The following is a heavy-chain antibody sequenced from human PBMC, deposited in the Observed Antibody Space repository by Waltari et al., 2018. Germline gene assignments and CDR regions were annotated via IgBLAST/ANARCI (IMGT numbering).Heavy chain of an antibody. V-gene: IGHV3-48*04. Sequence: EVQLVESGGGLVQPGGSLRLSCAASGFPFSSYSMNWVRQAPGKGLEWVSYISSSSTIYYADSVKGRFTISRDNAKNSLYLQMNSLRAEDTAVYYCARIYSSSWADAFDIWGQGTMVTVSS. J-gene: IGHJ3*02. D-gene: IGHD6-13*01. CDR2: ISSSSTI. CDR3: ARIYSSSWADAFDI. CDR1: GFPFSSYS.